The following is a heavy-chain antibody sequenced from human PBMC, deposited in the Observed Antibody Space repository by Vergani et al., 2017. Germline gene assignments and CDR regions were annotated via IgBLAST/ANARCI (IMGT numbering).Heavy chain of an antibody. CDR3: TKGSRGYTGYFFDY. Sequence: VQLVESGGGLVKPGGSLRLSCEASGFSFPGYAMSWVRQAPGKGLEWVSSVSGSSATPYYADSVKGRFIISRDNSKNTLHLQMNSLRADDTAVYYCTKGSRGYTGYFFDYWGQGTLVTVSS. CDR2: VSGSSATP. J-gene: IGHJ4*02. CDR1: GFSFPGYA. V-gene: IGHV3-23*04. D-gene: IGHD5-12*01.